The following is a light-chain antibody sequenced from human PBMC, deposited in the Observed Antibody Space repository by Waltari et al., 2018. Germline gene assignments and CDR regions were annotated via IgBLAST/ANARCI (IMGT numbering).Light chain of an antibody. Sequence: QSVLTQPPSVSAASGQKVTISCSGRSSNIGSNYVSWYQQLPGTAPQLLIYDNDKRPSGIPDRCSASKSGTSVTLGITGLQTGDEADYYCATWDSSLSEVVFGGGTKLTVL. CDR1: SSNIGSNY. CDR2: DND. CDR3: ATWDSSLSEVV. V-gene: IGLV1-51*01. J-gene: IGLJ3*02.